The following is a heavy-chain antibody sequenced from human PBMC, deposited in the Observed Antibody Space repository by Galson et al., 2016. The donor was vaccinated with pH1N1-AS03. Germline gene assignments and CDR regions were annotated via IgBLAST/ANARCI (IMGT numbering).Heavy chain of an antibody. CDR1: GFTFSKYA. D-gene: IGHD5-24*01. CDR2: ISGSGGST. V-gene: IGHV3-23*01. J-gene: IGHJ4*02. CDR3: ARSNYYFDS. Sequence: SLRLSCAASGFTFSKYAMSWVRQAPGKGLEWVSSISGSGGSTFYADSMKGRFTISRDNAKNTLFLQMNSLRAEDTAVYYCARSNYYFDSWGQGTLVTVSS.